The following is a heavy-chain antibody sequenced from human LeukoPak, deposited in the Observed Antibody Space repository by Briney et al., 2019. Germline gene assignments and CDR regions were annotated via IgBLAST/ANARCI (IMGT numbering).Heavy chain of an antibody. CDR1: GGTFISYT. CDR2: IIPILGIA. CDR3: ARASDYYDSSGQFAY. D-gene: IGHD3-22*01. Sequence: SVKVSCKASGGTFISYTISWVREAPGQGLEWMGRIIPILGIANYAQKFQGRVTITADKSTSTAYMELSSLRSQDTAVYYCARASDYYDSSGQFAYWGQGTLVTVSS. J-gene: IGHJ4*02. V-gene: IGHV1-69*02.